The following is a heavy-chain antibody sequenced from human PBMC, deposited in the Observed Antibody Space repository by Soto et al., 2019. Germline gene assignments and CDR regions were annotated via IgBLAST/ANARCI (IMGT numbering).Heavy chain of an antibody. V-gene: IGHV4-4*02. J-gene: IGHJ4*02. Sequence: PWETLSLTCSVSGGSITSNHWWSWVRQAPGKGLEWIGEIFHRGTSHHNPSLESRVTLSVDKSKNQFSLMLTSVTAADTAVYYCASQYCPSTICYLFDNWGQGALVTVSS. D-gene: IGHD2-15*01. CDR3: ASQYCPSTICYLFDN. CDR1: GGSITSNHW. CDR2: IFHRGTS.